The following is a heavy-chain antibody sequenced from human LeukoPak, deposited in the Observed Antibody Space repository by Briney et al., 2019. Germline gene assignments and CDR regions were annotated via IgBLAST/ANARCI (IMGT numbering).Heavy chain of an antibody. Sequence: GGSLRLSCAASGFTFSSYGMHWVRQAPGKGLEWVAFIRYDGSNKYYADSVKGRFTISRDNSKNTLYLQMNSLRAEDTAVYYCAKDGWSGCSSTSCSVDYWGQGTLVTVSS. CDR2: IRYDGSNK. J-gene: IGHJ4*02. V-gene: IGHV3-30*02. D-gene: IGHD2-2*01. CDR1: GFTFSSYG. CDR3: AKDGWSGCSSTSCSVDY.